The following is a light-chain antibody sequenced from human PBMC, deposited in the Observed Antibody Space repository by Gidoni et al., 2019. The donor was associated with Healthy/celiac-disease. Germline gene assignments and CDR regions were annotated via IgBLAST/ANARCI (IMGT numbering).Light chain of an antibody. CDR1: QSVSSN. CDR2: GAS. Sequence: EIVMTQTPDTLSVSPGERATLSCRASQSVSSNLAWYQQKPGQAPRLLIYGASTRATGIPARFSGSGSGTAFTLTISSLQSEDFAVYYCQQYNNWPPMYTFGQGTKLEIK. J-gene: IGKJ2*01. V-gene: IGKV3-15*01. CDR3: QQYNNWPPMYT.